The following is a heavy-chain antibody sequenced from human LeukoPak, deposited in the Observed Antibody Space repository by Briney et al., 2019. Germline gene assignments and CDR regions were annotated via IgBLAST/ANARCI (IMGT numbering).Heavy chain of an antibody. CDR3: ATPYCSGISFLEVFNM. J-gene: IGHJ3*02. CDR1: GLSLNDGRYF. CDR2: KYYSGSL. V-gene: IGHV4-31*03. Sequence: SHTLSLMCSVCGLSLNDGRYFGPWIPQHPGKALEWIDYKYYSGSLKYIPSLKSRLPISIHTYKNVFSLELSSVPAADTALFSCATPYCSGISFLEVFNMWGRGTRVTVSS. D-gene: IGHD2-15*01.